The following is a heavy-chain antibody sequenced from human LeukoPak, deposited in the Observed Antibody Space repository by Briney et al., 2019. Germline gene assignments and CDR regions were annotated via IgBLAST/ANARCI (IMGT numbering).Heavy chain of an antibody. Sequence: ASVKVSCKASGYTFTGYYMHWVRQAPGQGLEWMGWINPNSGGTNYAQKFQSRVTMTRDTSISTAYMELSRLRSDDTAVYYCARDGTPNYYGSGSYPGDYWGQGTLVTVSS. CDR1: GYTFTGYY. V-gene: IGHV1-2*02. D-gene: IGHD3-10*01. CDR2: INPNSGGT. CDR3: ARDGTPNYYGSGSYPGDY. J-gene: IGHJ4*02.